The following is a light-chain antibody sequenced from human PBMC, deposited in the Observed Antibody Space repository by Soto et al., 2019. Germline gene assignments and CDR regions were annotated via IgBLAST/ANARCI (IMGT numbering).Light chain of an antibody. CDR1: QSLTSTY. Sequence: EIVLTQSPGTLSLSPGERATLSCRASQSLTSTYLACYQQKPGQAPRLLIYGASSRATGIPDRFSGSGSGTDFTLTISRLEPEDFAVYYCQQYVRAPWTFGQGTQVDIK. CDR3: QQYVRAPWT. J-gene: IGKJ1*01. V-gene: IGKV3-20*01. CDR2: GAS.